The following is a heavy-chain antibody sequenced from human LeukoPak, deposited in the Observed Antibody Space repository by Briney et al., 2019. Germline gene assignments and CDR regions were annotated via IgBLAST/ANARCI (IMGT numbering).Heavy chain of an antibody. V-gene: IGHV3-15*01. CDR1: GLTVSSNC. CDR2: IRSKTDGGTT. J-gene: IGHJ4*01. Sequence: GGSLRLSCAASGLTVSSNCMSWVRQAPGKGLEWVGRIRSKTDGGTTDYAAPVKGRFTISRDDSKNTLYLQMNSLKTGDTAVYYCTTARNMVRGVIPLDYWGQGTLVTVSS. CDR3: TTARNMVRGVIPLDY. D-gene: IGHD3-10*01.